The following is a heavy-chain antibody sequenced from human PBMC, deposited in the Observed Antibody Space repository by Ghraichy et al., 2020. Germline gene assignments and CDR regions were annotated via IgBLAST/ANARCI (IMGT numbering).Heavy chain of an antibody. V-gene: IGHV3-66*01. J-gene: IGHJ6*02. CDR3: ARVLRETTVTLVWDYYYGMDV. CDR2: IYSGGST. Sequence: GGSLRLSCAASGFTVSSNYMSWVRQAPGKGLEWVSVIYSGGSTYYADSVKGRFTISRDNSKNTLYLQMNSLRAEDTAVYYCARVLRETTVTLVWDYYYGMDVWGQGTTVTVSS. CDR1: GFTVSSNY. D-gene: IGHD4-17*01.